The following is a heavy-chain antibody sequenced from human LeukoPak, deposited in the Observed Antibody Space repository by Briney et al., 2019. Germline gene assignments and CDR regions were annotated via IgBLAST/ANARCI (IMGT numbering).Heavy chain of an antibody. V-gene: IGHV3-21*01. CDR3: ARVNGDYERGGAPDY. J-gene: IGHJ4*02. Sequence: GGSLRLSCAASGFTFSTYTMNWVRQAPGKGLEWVSSISSSSIYVYYTDSVKGRFTISRDNARNSVYLQMNNLRAEDTAVYYCARVNGDYERGGAPDYWGQGTLVTVSS. CDR2: ISSSSIYV. CDR1: GFTFSTYT. D-gene: IGHD4-17*01.